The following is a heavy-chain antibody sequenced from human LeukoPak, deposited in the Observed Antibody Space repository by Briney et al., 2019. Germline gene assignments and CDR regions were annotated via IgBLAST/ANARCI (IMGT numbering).Heavy chain of an antibody. Sequence: GASVKVSCKASGYTFTDYHLHWIRQAPGQGLEWMGWIHPNNGGTNYAQRFQGRVTMTRDTSVGIAYMELIRLKSDDTAVYYCARFGSVPADPWGQGTLVTVSS. V-gene: IGHV1-2*02. CDR3: ARFGSVPADP. CDR2: IHPNNGGT. J-gene: IGHJ5*02. CDR1: GYTFTDYH. D-gene: IGHD3-10*01.